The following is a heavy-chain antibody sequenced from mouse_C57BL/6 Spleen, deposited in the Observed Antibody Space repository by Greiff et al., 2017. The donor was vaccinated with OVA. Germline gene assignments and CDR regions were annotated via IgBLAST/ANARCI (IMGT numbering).Heavy chain of an antibody. CDR1: GFNIKDDY. CDR3: TSLHFGY. Sequence: VQLQQSGAELVRPGASVKLSCTASGFNIKDDYMHRVKQRPEQGLEWIGWIDPENGDTEYASKFQGKATITADTSSNTAYLQLSSLTSEDTAVYYCTSLHFGYWGQGTTLTVSS. J-gene: IGHJ2*01. V-gene: IGHV14-4*01. CDR2: IDPENGDT.